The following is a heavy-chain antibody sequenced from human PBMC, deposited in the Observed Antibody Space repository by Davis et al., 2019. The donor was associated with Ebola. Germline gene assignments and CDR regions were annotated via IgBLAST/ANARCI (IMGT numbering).Heavy chain of an antibody. J-gene: IGHJ6*02. CDR2: IDPSAGDT. Sequence: ASVKVSCKASGYTFIDYYIHWVRQAPGQGLEWMAIIDPSAGDTRYAQKFQGALTVTRDTSTSTVYMDLTSLKSEDTGLYYCARAPSDYYGMDVWGQGTTVTVSS. V-gene: IGHV1-46*01. CDR1: GYTFIDYY. CDR3: ARAPSDYYGMDV.